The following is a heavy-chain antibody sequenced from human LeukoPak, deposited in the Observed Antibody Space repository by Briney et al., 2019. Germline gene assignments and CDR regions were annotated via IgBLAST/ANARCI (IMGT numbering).Heavy chain of an antibody. CDR3: ARAIRPTMVRGKRYGMDV. Sequence: PGGSLRLSCAASGFTFSSYWMSWVRQAPGKGLEWVANIKQDGSEKYYVDSVKGRFTISRDNAKNSLYLQMNSLRAGDTAVYYCARAIRPTMVRGKRYGMDVWGQGTTVTVSS. D-gene: IGHD3-10*01. V-gene: IGHV3-7*01. J-gene: IGHJ6*02. CDR1: GFTFSSYW. CDR2: IKQDGSEK.